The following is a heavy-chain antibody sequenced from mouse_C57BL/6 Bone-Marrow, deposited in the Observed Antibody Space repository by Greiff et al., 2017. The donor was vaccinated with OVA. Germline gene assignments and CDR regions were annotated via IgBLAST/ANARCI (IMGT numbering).Heavy chain of an antibody. CDR2: ISSGGDYI. J-gene: IGHJ4*01. CDR3: TRDGYYAMDY. Sequence: EVQGVESGEGLVKPGGSLKLSCAASGFTFSSYAMSWVRQTPEKRLEWVAYISSGGDYIYYADTVQGRFTISRDNARNPLYLQMSRLKSEDTAMYYCTRDGYYAMDYWGQGTSVTVSS. D-gene: IGHD2-3*01. CDR1: GFTFSSYA. V-gene: IGHV5-9-1*02.